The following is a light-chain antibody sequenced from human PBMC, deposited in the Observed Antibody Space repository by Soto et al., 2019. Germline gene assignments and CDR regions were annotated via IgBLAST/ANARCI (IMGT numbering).Light chain of an antibody. Sequence: EVLMTQSPATLSVSPGERVTLSCRASQSVSDDFAWYQQKPGQAPRLLIYGATTRATDVPGRFSGSGPGTEFTLTISSLQSEDFAVYYCQQYNNWPQTFGPGTKVDIK. V-gene: IGKV3-15*01. CDR3: QQYNNWPQT. J-gene: IGKJ3*01. CDR1: QSVSDD. CDR2: GAT.